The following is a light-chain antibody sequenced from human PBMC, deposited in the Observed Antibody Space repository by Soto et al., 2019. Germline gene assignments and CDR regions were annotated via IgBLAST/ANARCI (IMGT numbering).Light chain of an antibody. Sequence: QSVLTQPPSASGTPGQRVTISCSGSSSNIGSTTVSWFQLLPGTAPKLLISTNDQRPSGVPDRFSGSKSGTSASLAISGLQSEDDADYYCAAWDDSLNGFVFETGTKLTVL. J-gene: IGLJ1*01. CDR2: TND. CDR3: AAWDDSLNGFV. V-gene: IGLV1-44*01. CDR1: SSNIGSTT.